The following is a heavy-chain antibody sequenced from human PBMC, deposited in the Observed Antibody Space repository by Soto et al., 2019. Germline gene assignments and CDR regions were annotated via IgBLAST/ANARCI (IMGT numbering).Heavy chain of an antibody. CDR1: GFTFSSYA. CDR2: ISGDGGTT. D-gene: IGHD6-25*01. CDR3: AKDQAAGDTISRYCQN. Sequence: EVQLLESGGDLVQPEGSLRLSCAASGFTFSSYAMSWVRQAPGKGLEWVSGISGDGGTTYYADSVRGRFTISRDNSKNTLYLQLNSLRAEDTALYYCAKDQAAGDTISRYCQNWGQGTLVTVSS. V-gene: IGHV3-23*01. J-gene: IGHJ1*01.